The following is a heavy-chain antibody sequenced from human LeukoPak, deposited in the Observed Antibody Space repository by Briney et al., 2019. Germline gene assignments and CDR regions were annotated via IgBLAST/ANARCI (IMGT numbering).Heavy chain of an antibody. D-gene: IGHD3-10*01. J-gene: IGHJ4*02. CDR2: ISHSGST. CDR1: GGSFSGYY. CDR3: AREANYYYGSGSYHFDY. V-gene: IGHV4-34*01. Sequence: SETLSLTCAVYGGSFSGYYWSWIRQPPGKGLEWIGEISHSGSTNYNPSLKSRVTISVDTSKNQFSLKLSSVTAADTAVYYCAREANYYYGSGSYHFDYWGQGTLVTVSS.